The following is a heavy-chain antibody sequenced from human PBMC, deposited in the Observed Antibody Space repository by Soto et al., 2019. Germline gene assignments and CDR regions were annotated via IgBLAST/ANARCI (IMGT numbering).Heavy chain of an antibody. CDR3: ARGRFLEWLPSLSMDV. CDR2: IDPSDSYT. V-gene: IGHV5-10-1*01. Sequence: PGESLKISCKGSGYSFTSYWISWVRQMPGKGLEWMGRIDPSDSYTNYSPSFQGHVTISADKSISTAYLQWSSLKASDTAMYYCARGRFLEWLPSLSMDVWGQGTTVT. D-gene: IGHD3-3*01. CDR1: GYSFTSYW. J-gene: IGHJ6*02.